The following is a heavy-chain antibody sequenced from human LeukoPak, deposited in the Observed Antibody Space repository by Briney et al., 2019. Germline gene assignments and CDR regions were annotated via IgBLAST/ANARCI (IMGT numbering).Heavy chain of an antibody. V-gene: IGHV1-24*01. CDR1: GYTLTELS. J-gene: IGHJ3*02. CDR3: ATGGDSSGYYYGRNAFDI. Sequence: ASVKVSCKVSGYTLTELSMHWVRQAAGKGLEWMGGFDPEDGETIYAQKFQGRVTMTEDTSTDTAYMELSSLRSEDTAVYYCATGGDSSGYYYGRNAFDIWGQGTMVTVSS. D-gene: IGHD3-22*01. CDR2: FDPEDGET.